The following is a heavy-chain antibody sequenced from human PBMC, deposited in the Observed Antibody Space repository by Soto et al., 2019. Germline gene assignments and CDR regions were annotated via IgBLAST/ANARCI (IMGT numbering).Heavy chain of an antibody. D-gene: IGHD2-15*01. V-gene: IGHV4-31*03. CDR3: ARDGGSGGSFFDY. J-gene: IGHJ4*02. Sequence: PSETLSLTCTVSGGSISSGGYYWSWIRQHPGKGLEWIGYIYYSGSTYYNPSLKSRVTISVDTSKNQFSLKLSSVTAADTAVYYCARDGGSGGSFFDYWGQGTLVTVS. CDR1: GGSISSGGYY. CDR2: IYYSGST.